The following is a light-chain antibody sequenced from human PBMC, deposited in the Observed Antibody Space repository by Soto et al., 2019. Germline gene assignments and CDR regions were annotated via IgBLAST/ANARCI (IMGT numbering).Light chain of an antibody. V-gene: IGKV3-20*01. J-gene: IGKJ5*01. Sequence: EIVLTQSPGTLSLSPGERATLSCRASQSVSSSYLAWYQQKPGQAPRLLIYGASSRATGIPDRFSGSGSGTDFTLTISRLEPEDFAVYYCQQYNIWPPVTFGQGTRLEIK. CDR3: QQYNIWPPVT. CDR2: GAS. CDR1: QSVSSSY.